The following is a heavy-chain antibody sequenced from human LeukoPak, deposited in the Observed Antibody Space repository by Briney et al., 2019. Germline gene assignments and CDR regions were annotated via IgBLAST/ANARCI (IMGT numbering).Heavy chain of an antibody. V-gene: IGHV3-21*06. Sequence: GGSLRLSCVASGFAFSTYGMSWVRQAPGKGLEWVSSISDSASFIYYSDSVKGRFTISRDNSNNMLYLQMNSLRVEDTAVYYCARWDDAKRLDPWGQGTLVTVSS. D-gene: IGHD1-26*01. CDR2: ISDSASFI. CDR1: GFAFSTYG. CDR3: ARWDDAKRLDP. J-gene: IGHJ5*02.